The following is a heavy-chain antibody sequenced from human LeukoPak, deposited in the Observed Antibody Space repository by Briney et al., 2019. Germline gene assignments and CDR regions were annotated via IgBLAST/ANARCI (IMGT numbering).Heavy chain of an antibody. Sequence: PSETLSLTCTVSGGSISSYYWSWLRQPPGKGLEWIGYIYYSGSTNYNPSLKSRVTISVDTSKNQFSLKLSYVTAADTAVYYCARLYSSSFPLYWGQGTLVTVSS. CDR1: GGSISSYY. V-gene: IGHV4-59*08. CDR2: IYYSGST. J-gene: IGHJ4*02. CDR3: ARLYSSSFPLY. D-gene: IGHD6-6*01.